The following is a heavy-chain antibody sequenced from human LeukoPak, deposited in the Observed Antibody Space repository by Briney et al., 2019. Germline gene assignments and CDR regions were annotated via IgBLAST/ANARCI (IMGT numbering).Heavy chain of an antibody. CDR3: ATRSPYYYGSGSSYYFDY. J-gene: IGHJ4*02. CDR2: IIPIFGTA. V-gene: IGHV1-69*05. CDR1: GGTFSSYA. D-gene: IGHD3-10*01. Sequence: SVEVSCKASGGTFSSYAISWVRRAPGQGLEWMGGIIPIFGTANYAQKFQGRVTITTDESTSTAYMELSSLRSEDTAVYYCATRSPYYYGSGSSYYFDYWGQGTLVTVSS.